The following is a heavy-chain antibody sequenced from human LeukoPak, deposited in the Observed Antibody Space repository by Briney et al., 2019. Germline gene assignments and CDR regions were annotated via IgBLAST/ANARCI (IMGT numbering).Heavy chain of an antibody. CDR1: GGTFSSYA. D-gene: IGHD3-22*01. V-gene: IGHV1-69*05. CDR3: ARDYYDGSGFDDYYYYMDV. J-gene: IGHJ6*03. Sequence: ASVKVSCKASGGTFSSYAISWVRQAPGQGLEWMGGIIPIFGTANYAQKFQGRVTITTDESTSTAYMELSSLRSEDTAVYYCARDYYDGSGFDDYYYYMDVWGKGTTVTVSS. CDR2: IIPIFGTA.